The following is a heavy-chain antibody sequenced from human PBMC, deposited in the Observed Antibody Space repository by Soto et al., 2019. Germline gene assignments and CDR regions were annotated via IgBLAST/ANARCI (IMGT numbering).Heavy chain of an antibody. CDR2: ISSSSSYI. V-gene: IGHV3-21*01. J-gene: IGHJ4*02. Sequence: GGSLRLSCAASGFTFSSYSMNWVRQAPGKGLEWVSSISSSSSYIYYADSVKGRFTISRDNAKNSLYLQMNSLRAEDTAVYYCARETYSGYERGYFDYWGQGTLVTVSS. CDR1: GFTFSSYS. CDR3: ARETYSGYERGYFDY. D-gene: IGHD5-12*01.